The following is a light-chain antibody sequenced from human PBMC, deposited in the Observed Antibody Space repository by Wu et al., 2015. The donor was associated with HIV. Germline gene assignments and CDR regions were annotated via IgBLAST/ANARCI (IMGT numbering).Light chain of an antibody. CDR1: QSVPDNH. J-gene: IGKJ2*01. Sequence: EIVLTQSPGTLSLSPGERATLSCGASQSVPDNHLAWYQHKPGQAPRLLIYHVSYRATGIPDRFSGSGSGTDFTLTISRLEPEDFAVYYCQQYGNSPPRTFGQGTKLEMK. CDR2: HVS. V-gene: IGKV3-20*01. CDR3: QQYGNSPPRT.